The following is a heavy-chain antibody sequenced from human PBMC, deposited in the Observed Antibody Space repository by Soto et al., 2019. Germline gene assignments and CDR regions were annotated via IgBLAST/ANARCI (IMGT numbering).Heavy chain of an antibody. V-gene: IGHV4-59*01. CDR3: ARDFWVRNYCYGMDV. CDR2: VYDSGTT. J-gene: IGHJ6*02. D-gene: IGHD3-22*01. Sequence: QVQLQESGPGLVKPSETLSLTCTVSGGSISSYYWTWIRQPPGKGLEWIGYVYDSGTTNYNPSLRSRVTISVDTSKNPFSLRLSSVTAAETAVYYCARDFWVRNYCYGMDVWGQGTTVTVSS. CDR1: GGSISSYY.